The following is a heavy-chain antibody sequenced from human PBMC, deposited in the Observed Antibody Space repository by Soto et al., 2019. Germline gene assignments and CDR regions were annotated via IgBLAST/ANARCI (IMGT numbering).Heavy chain of an antibody. CDR1: GGSISNSANH. J-gene: IGHJ5*01. V-gene: IGHV4-31*03. Sequence: QVQLQESGPGLVRPSQTLSLCCTVSGGSISNSANHWSWIRQHPGEGLEWIGYIYYSGGTDYSPSLRGRVTMSIDASKNQFSLKRSSVTAADTAVYYRAKGVRGVPIWFDPWGQGTLVTVSS. D-gene: IGHD3-10*01. CDR3: AKGVRGVPIWFDP. CDR2: IYYSGGT.